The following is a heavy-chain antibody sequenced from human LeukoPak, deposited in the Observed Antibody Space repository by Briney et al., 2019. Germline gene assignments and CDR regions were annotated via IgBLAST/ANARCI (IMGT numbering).Heavy chain of an antibody. J-gene: IGHJ3*02. D-gene: IGHD4-17*01. Sequence: GGSLRLSCAASGFTFTIYSMNWVRQAPGKGLEWVSSISSSSSYIYYADSVKGRFTISRDNAKNSLYLQMNSLRAEDTAVYYCARDRYGDYAFGIWGQGTMVTVSS. CDR2: ISSSSSYI. CDR3: ARDRYGDYAFGI. CDR1: GFTFTIYS. V-gene: IGHV3-21*01.